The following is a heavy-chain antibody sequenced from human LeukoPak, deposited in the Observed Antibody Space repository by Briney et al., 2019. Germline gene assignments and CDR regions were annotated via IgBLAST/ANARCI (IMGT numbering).Heavy chain of an antibody. V-gene: IGHV4-34*01. D-gene: IGHD2-2*02. J-gene: IGHJ6*03. Sequence: SETLSLTCAVYGGSFSGYYWSWIRQPPGKGLEWIGEINHSGSTNYNPSLKSRVTISVDTSKNQFSLKLSSVTAADTAVYYCARRGGGYRSSTSCYKRPYYYMDVWGKGTTVTVSS. CDR1: GGSFSGYY. CDR2: INHSGST. CDR3: ARRGGGYRSSTSCYKRPYYYMDV.